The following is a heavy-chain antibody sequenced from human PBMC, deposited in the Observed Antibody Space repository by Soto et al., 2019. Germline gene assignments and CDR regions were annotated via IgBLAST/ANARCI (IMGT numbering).Heavy chain of an antibody. J-gene: IGHJ6*02. V-gene: IGHV1-18*01. CDR2: ISAYNGNT. CDR3: ARDVPGRAARPSYYYYYGMDV. CDR1: GYTFTSYG. D-gene: IGHD6-6*01. Sequence: ASVKVSCKASGYTFTSYGISWVRQAPGQGLEWMGWISAYNGNTNYAQKLQGRVTMTTDTSTSTAYMELRSLISDDTAVYYCARDVPGRAARPSYYYYYGMDVWGQGTTVTVSS.